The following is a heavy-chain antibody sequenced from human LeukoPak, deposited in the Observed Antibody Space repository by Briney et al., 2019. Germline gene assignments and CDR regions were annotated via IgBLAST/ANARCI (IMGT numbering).Heavy chain of an antibody. D-gene: IGHD3-16*02. Sequence: GGSLRLSRAASGFTFSDYYMSWIRQAPGKGLEWVSYISSSGSTIYYADSVKGRFTISRDNAKNSLYLQMNSLRAEDTAVYYCARGRSIRLGELSLGVYYFDYWGQGTLVTVSS. CDR1: GFTFSDYY. V-gene: IGHV3-11*01. CDR2: ISSSGSTI. J-gene: IGHJ4*02. CDR3: ARGRSIRLGELSLGVYYFDY.